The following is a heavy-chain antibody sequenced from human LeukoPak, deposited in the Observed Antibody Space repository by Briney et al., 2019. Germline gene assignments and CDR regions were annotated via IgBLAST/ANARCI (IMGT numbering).Heavy chain of an antibody. CDR2: INSDGRST. CDR3: ARDQGGATRIDY. CDR1: GVTFNTYW. Sequence: SLSFSCVGSGVTFNTYWLHWVSQSPWKGLVWVGRINSDGRSTSYADSVKGRFTISRDNARKTLYLQMNSLRDEETAVYYCARDQGGATRIDYWGQGTPVTVSS. V-gene: IGHV3-74*01. J-gene: IGHJ4*02. D-gene: IGHD1-26*01.